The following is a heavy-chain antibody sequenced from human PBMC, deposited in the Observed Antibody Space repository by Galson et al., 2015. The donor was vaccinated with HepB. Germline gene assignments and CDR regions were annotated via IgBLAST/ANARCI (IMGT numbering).Heavy chain of an antibody. CDR3: ARDSRYSSVRSPPPLDY. V-gene: IGHV3-7*03. Sequence: SLRLSCAASGFTFSSYWMTWVRQAPGKGLKWVANIKQDGSEKYYVDSVKGRFTISRDNAKNSLYLQMNSLRTEDTAVYFCARDSRYSSVRSPPPLDYWRQGTLVTVAS. J-gene: IGHJ4*02. CDR1: GFTFSSYW. CDR2: IKQDGSEK. D-gene: IGHD6-19*01.